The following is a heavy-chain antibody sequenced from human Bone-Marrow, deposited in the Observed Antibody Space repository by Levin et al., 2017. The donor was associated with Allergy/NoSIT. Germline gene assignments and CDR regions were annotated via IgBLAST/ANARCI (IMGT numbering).Heavy chain of an antibody. J-gene: IGHJ5*02. D-gene: IGHD2-8*01. CDR3: VRDKWGIDT. Sequence: GGSPRLSCAASGFNLRTYWMHWVRQAPGKGLVWVARINGDEITTSYADSVKGRFTVSRDNARSTLSLQMNSLRSEDTGVYYCVRDKWGIDTWGQGTLVTVSS. CDR1: GFNLRTYW. V-gene: IGHV3-74*01. CDR2: INGDEITT.